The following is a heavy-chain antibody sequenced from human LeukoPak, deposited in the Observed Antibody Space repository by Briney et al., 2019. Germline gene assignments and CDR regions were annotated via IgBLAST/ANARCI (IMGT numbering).Heavy chain of an antibody. CDR3: ATDYYYGSGTFDY. Sequence: GGSLRLSCAASGFTYNTYEMNWVRQAPGKGLEWVSNISTSGSVIHYADSVKGRFTVSRDNAKNSLYLQMNSLRAEDTAVYYCATDYYYGSGTFDYWGQGTLVTVSS. D-gene: IGHD3-10*01. J-gene: IGHJ4*02. CDR2: ISTSGSVI. V-gene: IGHV3-48*03. CDR1: GFTYNTYE.